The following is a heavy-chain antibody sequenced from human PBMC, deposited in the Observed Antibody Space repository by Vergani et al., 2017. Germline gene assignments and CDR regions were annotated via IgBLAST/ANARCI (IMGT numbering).Heavy chain of an antibody. V-gene: IGHV4-39*01. CDR2: IYYSGST. Sequence: QLQLPESGPGLVKPSETLSLTCTVSGGSISSSSYYWGWLRQPPGKGLEWIGSIYYSGSTYYNPSLKSRVTISVDTSKNQFSLKLSSVTAADTAVYYCARHFTTLSDGMDVWGQGTTVTVSS. D-gene: IGHD1-1*01. J-gene: IGHJ6*02. CDR1: GGSISSSSYY. CDR3: ARHFTTLSDGMDV.